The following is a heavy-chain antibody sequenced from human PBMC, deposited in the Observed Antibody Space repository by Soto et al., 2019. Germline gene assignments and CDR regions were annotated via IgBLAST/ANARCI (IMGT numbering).Heavy chain of an antibody. J-gene: IGHJ6*03. D-gene: IGHD5-12*01. CDR3: MDV. V-gene: IGHV3-48*01. CDR1: GFAFSSYS. CDR2: ISGSSSTI. Sequence: GGSLRLSCAASGFAFSSYSMNWVRQAPGKGLEWVSYISGSSSTISVDTSKDQFSLKLSSVTAADTAVYYCASWGREYSGYDYMDVWGKGTTVTVSS.